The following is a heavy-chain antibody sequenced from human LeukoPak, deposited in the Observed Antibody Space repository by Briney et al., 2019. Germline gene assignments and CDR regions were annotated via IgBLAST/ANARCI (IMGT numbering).Heavy chain of an antibody. V-gene: IGHV5-51*01. D-gene: IGHD3-10*01. Sequence: GESLKISCKGSGYSFTSYWIGWVRQMPGKGLEWMGIIYPGDSDTRYSPSFQGQVTISADKSISTAYLQWSSLKASDTAMYYCARSPSYYYSSGSYIDYWGQGTLVTVSS. J-gene: IGHJ4*02. CDR3: ARSPSYYYSSGSYIDY. CDR2: IYPGDSDT. CDR1: GYSFTSYW.